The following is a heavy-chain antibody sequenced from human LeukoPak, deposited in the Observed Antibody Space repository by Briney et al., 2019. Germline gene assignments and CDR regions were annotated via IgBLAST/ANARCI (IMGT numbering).Heavy chain of an antibody. Sequence: KTSQTLSLTCAISGDSVSSNSVSWNWIRQSPSRGLEWLGRTYYRSKWYNDYAVSVKSRVTVNPDTSKNQFSLQLNSVTPEDTAVYYCVRDGRSFSGWFDPWGQGTLVTVSS. J-gene: IGHJ5*02. CDR1: GDSVSSNSVS. CDR2: TYYRSKWYN. D-gene: IGHD1-26*01. CDR3: VRDGRSFSGWFDP. V-gene: IGHV6-1*01.